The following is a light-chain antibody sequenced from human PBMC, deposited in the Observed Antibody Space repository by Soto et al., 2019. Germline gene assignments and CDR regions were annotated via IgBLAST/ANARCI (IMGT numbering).Light chain of an antibody. CDR3: QQYTNTNNPWM. CDR1: QTISTW. V-gene: IGKV1-5*01. CDR2: DAT. Sequence: DIQVTQSPPTLSASVGDRVTITCRASQTISTWMDWDQQKPGKAAKLSVEDATTGQRGVASRISGSGSGTEFTLIISGLQPDDSATYYCQQYTNTNNPWMVGQGTKVDSK. J-gene: IGKJ2*01.